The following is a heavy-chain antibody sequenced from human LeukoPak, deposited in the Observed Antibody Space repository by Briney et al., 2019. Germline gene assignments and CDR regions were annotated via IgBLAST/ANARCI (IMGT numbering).Heavy chain of an antibody. V-gene: IGHV3-9*01. J-gene: IGHJ4*02. D-gene: IGHD7-27*01. CDR3: AKELGSPRDY. Sequence: GGSLRLSCAASGFTFDDYAMHWVRQAPGKGLEWVPGISWNSGSIGYADSVKGRFTISRDNAKNSLYLQMNSLRAEDTALYYCAKELGSPRDYWGQGTLVTVSS. CDR2: ISWNSGSI. CDR1: GFTFDDYA.